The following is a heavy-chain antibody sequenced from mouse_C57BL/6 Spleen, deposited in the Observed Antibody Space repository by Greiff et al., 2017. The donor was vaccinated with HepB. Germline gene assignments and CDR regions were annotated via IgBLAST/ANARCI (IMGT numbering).Heavy chain of an antibody. Sequence: VKLMESGAELARPGASVKMSCKASGYTFTSYTMHWVKQRPGQGLEWIGYINPSSGYTKYNQKFKDKATLTADKSSSTAYMQLSSLTSEDSAVYYWATDYAMDYWGQGTSVTVSS. CDR3: ATDYAMDY. CDR2: INPSSGYT. V-gene: IGHV1-4*01. J-gene: IGHJ4*01. CDR1: GYTFTSYT.